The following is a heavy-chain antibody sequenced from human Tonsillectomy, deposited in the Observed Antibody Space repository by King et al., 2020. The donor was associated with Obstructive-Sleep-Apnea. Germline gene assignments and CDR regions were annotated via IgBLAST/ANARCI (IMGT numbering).Heavy chain of an antibody. CDR1: GISFSSYS. Sequence: VQLVESGGGLVQPGGSLRLSCAASGISFSSYSMNWVRQAPGKGLEGGSYISSSTSTIYYADSVKGRFTISRENAKNSLYLQMNSRRAEDTAVYYCATGGPDAFDFWGRGTMVTVSS. V-gene: IGHV3-48*04. J-gene: IGHJ3*01. CDR2: ISSSTSTI. CDR3: ATGGPDAFDF. D-gene: IGHD3-16*01.